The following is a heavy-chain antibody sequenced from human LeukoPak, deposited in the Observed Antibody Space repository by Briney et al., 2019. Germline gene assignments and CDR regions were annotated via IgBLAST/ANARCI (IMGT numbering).Heavy chain of an antibody. D-gene: IGHD3-22*01. V-gene: IGHV1-69*05. Sequence: SVKVSCKASGDTFSSYAISWVRQAPGQGLEWMGGIIPIFGTANYAQKFQGRVTITTDESTSTAYMELSSLRSEDTAVYHCARGNYYDSRPDYWGQGTLVTVSS. CDR1: GDTFSSYA. J-gene: IGHJ4*02. CDR2: IIPIFGTA. CDR3: ARGNYYDSRPDY.